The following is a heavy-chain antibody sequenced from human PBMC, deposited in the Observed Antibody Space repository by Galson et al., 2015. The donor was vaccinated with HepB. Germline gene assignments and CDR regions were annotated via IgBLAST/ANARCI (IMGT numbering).Heavy chain of an antibody. CDR1: GGTFSSYA. J-gene: IGHJ6*03. Sequence: VKVSCKASGGTFSSYAISWVRQAPGQGLEWMGRIIPILGIANYAQKFQGRVTITADKSTSTAYMELSSLRSEDTAVYYCAREPGGYYMDVWGKGTTVTVSS. V-gene: IGHV1-69*04. CDR2: IIPILGIA. CDR3: AREPGGYYMDV. D-gene: IGHD1-14*01.